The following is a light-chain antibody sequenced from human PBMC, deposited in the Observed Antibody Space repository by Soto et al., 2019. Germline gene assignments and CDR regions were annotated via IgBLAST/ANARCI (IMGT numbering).Light chain of an antibody. J-gene: IGKJ1*01. CDR3: QHYNEWPPWT. CDR1: QGVNTR. CDR2: GAS. V-gene: IGKV3-15*01. Sequence: EIVLTHSPSTLSSFPVDRVTLSCSASQGVNTRLAWYQHRPGQAPRLLIFGASTRATGTPARFSGSGSGTEFTLTISSLQSEDFAVYYCQHYNEWPPWTFGQGTKVDIK.